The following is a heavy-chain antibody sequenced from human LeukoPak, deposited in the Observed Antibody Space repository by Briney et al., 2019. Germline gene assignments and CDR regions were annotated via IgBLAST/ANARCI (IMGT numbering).Heavy chain of an antibody. J-gene: IGHJ4*02. D-gene: IGHD1-26*01. V-gene: IGHV3-23*01. CDR3: AKGGKWDVTPFDY. CDR2: ISGGGGST. CDR1: GFTFSTYW. Sequence: PGGSLRLSCSASGFTFSTYWMSWVRQAPGKGLEWVSTISGGGGSTYYADSVKGRFIISRDNSKNTLYLQVNSLRAEDTAVYYCAKGGKWDVTPFDYWGQGTLVTVSS.